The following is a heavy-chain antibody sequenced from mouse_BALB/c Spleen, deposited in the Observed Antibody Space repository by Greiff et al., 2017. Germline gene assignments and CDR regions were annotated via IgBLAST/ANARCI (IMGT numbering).Heavy chain of an antibody. CDR2: ISSGSSTI. D-gene: IGHD4-1*01. V-gene: IGHV5-17*02. J-gene: IGHJ3*01. CDR3: AKENWDGPFAY. CDR1: GFTFSSFG. Sequence: DVMLVESGGGLVQPGGSRKLSCAASGFTFSSFGMHWVRQAPEKGLEWVAYISSGSSTIYYADTVKGRFTISRDNPKNTLFLQMTSLRSEDTAMYYCAKENWDGPFAYWGQGTLVTVSA.